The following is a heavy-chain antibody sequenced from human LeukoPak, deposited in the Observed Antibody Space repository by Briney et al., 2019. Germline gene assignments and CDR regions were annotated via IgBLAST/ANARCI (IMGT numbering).Heavy chain of an antibody. CDR1: GGFISSYY. CDR2: IFYRGAT. Sequence: SETLSLTCIVSGGFISSYYWNWIRQPPGKGLEWIGNIFYRGATNYNPSLKSRVIMSVDTSKNQFSLKLYSVTAADTAMYYCARARDWSAGSWFDPWGRGILVTVSS. D-gene: IGHD3/OR15-3a*01. J-gene: IGHJ5*02. V-gene: IGHV4-59*01. CDR3: ARARDWSAGSWFDP.